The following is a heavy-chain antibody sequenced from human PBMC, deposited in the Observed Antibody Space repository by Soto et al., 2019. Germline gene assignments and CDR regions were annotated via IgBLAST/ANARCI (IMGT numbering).Heavy chain of an antibody. CDR3: ARDPVAYCGGDCRTFDY. V-gene: IGHV3-30-3*01. CDR2: ISYDGSNK. J-gene: IGHJ4*02. Sequence: QVQLVESGGGVVQPGRSLRLCCAASGFTFSSYAMHWVRQAPGKGLEWVAVISYDGSNKYYADSVKGRFTISRDNSKNTLYLQMNSLRAEDTAVYYCARDPVAYCGGDCRTFDYWGQGTLVTVSS. CDR1: GFTFSSYA. D-gene: IGHD2-21*02.